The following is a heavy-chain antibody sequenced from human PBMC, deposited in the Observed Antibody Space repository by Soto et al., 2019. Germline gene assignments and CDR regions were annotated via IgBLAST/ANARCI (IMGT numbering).Heavy chain of an antibody. CDR1: GYPFTGPY. J-gene: IGHJ6*02. V-gene: IGHV1-2*02. Sequence: ASVEVSCRASGYPFTGPYIYWVRQAPGQGLEGMGWINPSRGGTEFAEKFQGTVNVTRDTSIRTVFLELNSLTSDDTGVYFCARDFRTHSHGVDVWGQGTAVTVSS. CDR3: ARDFRTHSHGVDV. CDR2: INPSRGGT. D-gene: IGHD4-4*01.